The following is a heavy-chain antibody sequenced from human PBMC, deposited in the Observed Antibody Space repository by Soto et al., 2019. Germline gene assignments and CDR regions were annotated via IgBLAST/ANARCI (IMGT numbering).Heavy chain of an antibody. V-gene: IGHV4-39*01. CDR3: ARVPMVGTTPYYFAC. CDR1: GASITYSSYY. Sequence: QLQLQESGPGLVKPSETLSLTCTVSGASITYSSYYWAWVRQPPGKGLEWIGYVYYSGSTYYTPSLKSRLMLPPDRPKTQSSLSLTSVPAADPALYYWARVPMVGTTPYYFACWAREPWSPSPQ. J-gene: IGHJ4*02. CDR2: VYYSGST. D-gene: IGHD1-1*01.